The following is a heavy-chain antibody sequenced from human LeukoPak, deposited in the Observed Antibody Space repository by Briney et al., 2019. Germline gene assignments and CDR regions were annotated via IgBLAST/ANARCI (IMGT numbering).Heavy chain of an antibody. J-gene: IGHJ4*02. CDR1: GVSFSGYY. CDR2: INHSGST. CDR3: ARTADYGDYFDY. D-gene: IGHD4-17*01. Sequence: PSETLSLTCAVYGVSFSGYYWSWIRQPPGKGLEWIGEINHSGSTNYNPSLKSRVTISVDTSKNQFSLKLSSVTAADTAVYYCARTADYGDYFDYWGQGTLVTVSS. V-gene: IGHV4-34*01.